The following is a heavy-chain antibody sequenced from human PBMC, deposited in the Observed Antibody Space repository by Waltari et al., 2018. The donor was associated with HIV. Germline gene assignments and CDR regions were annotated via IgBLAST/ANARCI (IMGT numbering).Heavy chain of an antibody. CDR3: APRDYGDYQFDY. D-gene: IGHD4-17*01. Sequence: QLQLQESGPGLVTPSVTLSLTCTVPGASIRSNVYDWGWIRQPPGKGLEWIGSVYYSGSTYYNPSVKSRVTISVDTSKNQFYLRLRSGTAADTAVYYCAPRDYGDYQFDYWGRGTLVTVSS. J-gene: IGHJ4*02. CDR2: VYYSGST. V-gene: IGHV4-39*01. CDR1: GASIRSNVYD.